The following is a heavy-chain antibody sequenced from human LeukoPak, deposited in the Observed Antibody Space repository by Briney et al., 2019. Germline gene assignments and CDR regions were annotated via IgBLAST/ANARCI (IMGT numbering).Heavy chain of an antibody. CDR1: GGSISSSSYY. Sequence: PSETLSLTCTVPGGSISSSSYYWGWIRQPPGKGLEWIGSIYYSGSTYYNPSLKSRVTISVDTSKNQFSLKLSSVTAADTAVYYCARRPVVAVDAFDIWGQGTMVTVSS. V-gene: IGHV4-39*01. J-gene: IGHJ3*02. CDR2: IYYSGST. CDR3: ARRPVVAVDAFDI. D-gene: IGHD2-15*01.